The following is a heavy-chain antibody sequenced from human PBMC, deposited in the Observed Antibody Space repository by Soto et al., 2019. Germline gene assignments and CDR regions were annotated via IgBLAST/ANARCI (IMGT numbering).Heavy chain of an antibody. V-gene: IGHV3-73*01. D-gene: IGHD5-12*01. CDR3: IRVDAPGDGAFDI. CDR1: GFSISGSG. CDR2: IRDRTNAYAT. Sequence: EVQLVESGGGLVQPGGSLRLSCAASGFSISGSGIHWVRQASGKGLEWVASIRDRTNAYATGYSASVQGRFTVSRDDSENTSFLQMNSLSTEETAVYYCIRVDAPGDGAFDIWGQGTMVTVSS. J-gene: IGHJ3*02.